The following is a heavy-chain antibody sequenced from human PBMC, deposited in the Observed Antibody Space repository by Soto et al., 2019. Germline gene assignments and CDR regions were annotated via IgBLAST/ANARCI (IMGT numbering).Heavy chain of an antibody. Sequence: PSETLSLTCAVYGGSFSGYYWSWIRQPPGKGLEWIGEINHSGSTYYNPSLKSRVTISVDTSKNQFSLKLSSVTAADTAVYYCARASGSGWENWFDPWGQGTLVTVSS. D-gene: IGHD6-19*01. CDR2: INHSGST. CDR1: GGSFSGYY. CDR3: ARASGSGWENWFDP. V-gene: IGHV4-34*01. J-gene: IGHJ5*02.